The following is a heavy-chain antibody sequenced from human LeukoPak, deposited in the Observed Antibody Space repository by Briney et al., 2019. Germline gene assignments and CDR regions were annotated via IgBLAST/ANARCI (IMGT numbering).Heavy chain of an antibody. J-gene: IGHJ5*02. Sequence: GASVKLSCKASGGTFSSYAISWVRQAPGQGLEGMGGIIPIFGTANYAQKFQGRVTITADESTSTAYMELSSLRSEDTAVYYCASVCSGGSCYFGWFDPWGQGTLVTVSS. CDR2: IIPIFGTA. V-gene: IGHV1-69*13. D-gene: IGHD2-15*01. CDR3: ASVCSGGSCYFGWFDP. CDR1: GGTFSSYA.